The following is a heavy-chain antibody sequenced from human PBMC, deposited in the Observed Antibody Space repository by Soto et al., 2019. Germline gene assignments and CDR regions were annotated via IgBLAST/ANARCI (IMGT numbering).Heavy chain of an antibody. CDR3: TKYRRTDAEGYSFDY. D-gene: IGHD2-15*01. CDR2: IYTSGST. J-gene: IGHJ4*02. V-gene: IGHV4-4*07. Sequence: SETLSLTCTVSGGSISSYYWSWIRQPAGKGLEWIGRIYTSGSTNYNPSLKSRVTMSVDSAKNQFSLQLSSVTAADTAVYFCTKYRRTDAEGYSFDYWGQGALVTVSS. CDR1: GGSISSYY.